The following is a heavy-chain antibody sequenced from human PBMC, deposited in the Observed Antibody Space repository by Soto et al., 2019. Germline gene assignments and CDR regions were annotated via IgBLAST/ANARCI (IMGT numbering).Heavy chain of an antibody. J-gene: IGHJ5*02. CDR2: IRDSGST. CDR1: GDSISIYY. Sequence: SETLSLTCAVSGDSISIYYWTWIRQPPGKGLEWIGYIRDSGSTNYNPSLKSRVTTSVDTSKNQIFLRLTSVTAADTAVYYCARVINWSDPWGQGTLVTVSS. CDR3: ARVINWSDP. V-gene: IGHV4-59*01.